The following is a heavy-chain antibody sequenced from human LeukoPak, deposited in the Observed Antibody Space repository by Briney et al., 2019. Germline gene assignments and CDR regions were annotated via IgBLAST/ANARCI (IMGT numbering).Heavy chain of an antibody. J-gene: IGHJ6*02. CDR2: IWYDGSNK. Sequence: GRSLRLSCAASGFTFSSYGMHWVRQAPGKGLEWVAVIWYDGSNKYYADSVKGRFTISRDNSKNTLYLQMNSLRAEDTAVYYCARGPGVWLQSGMDVWGQGTTVTVSS. D-gene: IGHD2-8*01. CDR3: ARGPGVWLQSGMDV. V-gene: IGHV3-33*01. CDR1: GFTFSSYG.